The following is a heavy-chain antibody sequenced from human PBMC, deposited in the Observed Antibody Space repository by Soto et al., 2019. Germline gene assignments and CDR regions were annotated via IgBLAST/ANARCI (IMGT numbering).Heavy chain of an antibody. CDR2: ISGSGGST. D-gene: IGHD2-21*02. CDR3: AKDRARGAIVVVTATTYNWFDP. J-gene: IGHJ5*02. Sequence: LRLSCAASGFTFSGYAMSWVRQAPGKGLEWVSAISGSGGSTYYADSVKGRFTISRDNSKNTLYLQMNSLRAEDTAVYYCAKDRARGAIVVVTATTYNWFDPWGQGTLVTVSS. CDR1: GFTFSGYA. V-gene: IGHV3-23*01.